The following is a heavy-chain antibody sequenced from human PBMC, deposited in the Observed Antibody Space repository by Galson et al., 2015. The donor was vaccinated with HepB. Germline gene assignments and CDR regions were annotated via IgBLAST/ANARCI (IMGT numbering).Heavy chain of an antibody. Sequence: CAISGDSVSSNSGWNWIRQSPSRGLEWLGRTYYRSKWYNDYAVSVKSRITINPDTSKNQFSLQLNSVTPEDTAVYYCARGIAAARDAFDIWGQGTMVTVSS. J-gene: IGHJ3*02. V-gene: IGHV6-1*01. D-gene: IGHD6-13*01. CDR1: GDSVSSNSG. CDR3: ARGIAAARDAFDI. CDR2: TYYRSKWYN.